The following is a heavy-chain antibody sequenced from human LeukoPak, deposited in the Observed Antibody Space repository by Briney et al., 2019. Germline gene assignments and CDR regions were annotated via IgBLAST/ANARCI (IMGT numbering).Heavy chain of an antibody. J-gene: IGHJ5*02. CDR1: GGSISSYY. V-gene: IGHV4-59*01. CDR2: IHYSGST. D-gene: IGHD6-19*01. CDR3: ARELGSGWYSNWFDP. Sequence: SETLSLTCTVSGGSISSYYWSWIRQPPGKGLEWIGYIHYSGSTNYNPSLKSRVTISVDTSKNQFSLKLSSVTAADTAVYYCARELGSGWYSNWFDPWGQGTLVTVSS.